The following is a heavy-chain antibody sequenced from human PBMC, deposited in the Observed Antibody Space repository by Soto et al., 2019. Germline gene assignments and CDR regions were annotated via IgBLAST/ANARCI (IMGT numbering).Heavy chain of an antibody. V-gene: IGHV3-15*01. Sequence: GGSLRLSCAASGFTFSNAWMSWVRQAPGKGLEWVGRIKSKTDGGTTDYAAPVKGRFTISRDDSKNTLYLQMNSLKTEDTAVYYCTTESSNIYYYYYMDVWGKGTTVTVSS. CDR1: GFTFSNAW. D-gene: IGHD2-15*01. J-gene: IGHJ6*03. CDR3: TTESSNIYYYYYMDV. CDR2: IKSKTDGGTT.